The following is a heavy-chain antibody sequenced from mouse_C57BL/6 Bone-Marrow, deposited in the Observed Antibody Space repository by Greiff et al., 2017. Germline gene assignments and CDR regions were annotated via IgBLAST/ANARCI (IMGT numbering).Heavy chain of an antibody. Sequence: VQLQQSGAELVRPGTSVKMSCKASGYTFTNYWIGWAKQRPGHGLEWIGDIYPGGGYTNYNEKFKGKATLTADKSSSTAYMQFSSLTSEDSAIYYCAREDYGSSPYYYAMDYWGQGTSVTVSS. D-gene: IGHD1-1*01. CDR2: IYPGGGYT. CDR1: GYTFTNYW. J-gene: IGHJ4*01. V-gene: IGHV1-63*01. CDR3: AREDYGSSPYYYAMDY.